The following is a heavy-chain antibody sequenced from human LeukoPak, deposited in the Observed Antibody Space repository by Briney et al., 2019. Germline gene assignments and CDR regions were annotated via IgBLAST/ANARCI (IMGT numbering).Heavy chain of an antibody. J-gene: IGHJ4*02. Sequence: SETLSPTCTVSGGSISSYYWSWIRQPPGKGLEWIGYIYYSGSTNYNPSLKSRVTISVDTSKNQFSLKLSSVTAADTAVYYCATNRGRYSYGYFDYWGQGTLVTVSS. CDR2: IYYSGST. CDR1: GGSISSYY. CDR3: ATNRGRYSYGYFDY. V-gene: IGHV4-59*01. D-gene: IGHD5-18*01.